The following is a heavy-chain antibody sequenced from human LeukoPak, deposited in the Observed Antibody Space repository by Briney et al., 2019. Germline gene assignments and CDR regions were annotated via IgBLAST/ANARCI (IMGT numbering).Heavy chain of an antibody. J-gene: IGHJ3*02. D-gene: IGHD2-8*01. CDR3: AGGTTNTKGAFDM. Sequence: ASVKVSCKASGYTFTNYYIHWVRHAPGQGLEWMVIINPSGGSTSYAQKFQGRVTMTRDTSTSTVYMELSSLRSEDTAVYYCAGGTTNTKGAFDMWGQGTMVTVSS. V-gene: IGHV1-46*01. CDR2: INPSGGST. CDR1: GYTFTNYY.